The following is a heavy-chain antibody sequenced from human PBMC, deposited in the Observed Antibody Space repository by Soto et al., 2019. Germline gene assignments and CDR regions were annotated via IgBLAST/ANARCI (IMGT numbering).Heavy chain of an antibody. D-gene: IGHD6-19*01. J-gene: IGHJ5*02. CDR1: GGSNLAYY. Sequence: QVQLQESGPGLVKPSEILSLTCTFSGGSNLAYYWTWIRQSPGRGLEWVGYFHYSGSAKYNPSLSSRLTMSLDISKNQFSLRLGSVTAADTAVYYCARGVGGSGLNWFDPWGQGTLVTVSS. CDR2: FHYSGSA. CDR3: ARGVGGSGLNWFDP. V-gene: IGHV4-59*12.